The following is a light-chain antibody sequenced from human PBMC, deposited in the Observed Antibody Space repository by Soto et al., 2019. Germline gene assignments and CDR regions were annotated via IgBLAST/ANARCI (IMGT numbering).Light chain of an antibody. CDR3: MPALQSARLT. Sequence: DIVMTQSPLSLPVTPGEPASISCRSSQSLLHSNVDNYLDWYLQQPGQSPQLLMYLSSNRACGDARRFRGSGSCTDFKPKISRAEAEDVGVYYGMPALQSARLTFGGGTKVEIK. CDR1: QSLLHSNVDNY. V-gene: IGKV2-28*01. J-gene: IGKJ4*01. CDR2: LSS.